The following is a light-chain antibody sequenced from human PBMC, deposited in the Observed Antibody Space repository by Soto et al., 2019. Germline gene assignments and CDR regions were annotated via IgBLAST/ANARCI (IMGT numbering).Light chain of an antibody. CDR2: GPS. V-gene: IGKV3-15*01. CDR1: QSVGSN. Sequence: DIGMTQSPATLSVSPGERASLYCRASQSVGSNLAWYQQTADQAPRLLLYGPSTRATGIPARFSGSGSGTEFTLTISRLQSEDFAVYSCQQYTNWPYTFGQGTKLEIK. CDR3: QQYTNWPYT. J-gene: IGKJ2*01.